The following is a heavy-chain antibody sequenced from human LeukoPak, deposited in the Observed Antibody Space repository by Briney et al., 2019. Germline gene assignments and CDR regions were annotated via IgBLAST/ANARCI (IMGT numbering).Heavy chain of an antibody. J-gene: IGHJ5*02. D-gene: IGHD6-19*01. CDR2: IYYSGST. V-gene: IGHV4-59*12. CDR3: ARGKQKIAVAAKVCWFDP. CDR1: GGSISSYY. Sequence: SETLSLTCTVSGGSISSYYWSWIRQPPGKGLEWIGYIYYSGSTNYNPSLKSRVTISVDTSKNQFSLKLSSVTAADTAVYYCARGKQKIAVAAKVCWFDPWGQGTLVTVSS.